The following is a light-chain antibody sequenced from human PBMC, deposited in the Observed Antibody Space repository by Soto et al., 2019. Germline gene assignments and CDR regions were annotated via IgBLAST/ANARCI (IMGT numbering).Light chain of an antibody. CDR3: QAWDGSTGYV. J-gene: IGLJ1*01. CDR1: KLGDKY. V-gene: IGLV3-1*01. CDR2: QDS. Sequence: SYELTQPPSVSVSPGQTASITCSGDKLGDKYACWYQQKPGQSPVLVIYQDSKRPSGIPERFSGSNSGNTATLTISGTQAMDEAHYYCQAWDGSTGYVFGTGTKLTVL.